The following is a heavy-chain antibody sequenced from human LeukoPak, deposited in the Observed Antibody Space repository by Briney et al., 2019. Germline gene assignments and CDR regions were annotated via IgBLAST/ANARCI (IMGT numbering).Heavy chain of an antibody. CDR3: ARGSGYRFDY. CDR2: TYYRSKWYN. D-gene: IGHD5-18*01. J-gene: IGHJ4*02. V-gene: IGHV6-1*01. CDR1: GDCVSSTSAA. Sequence: SRTLSLTCAISGDCVSSTSAAWSWIRQSPSRGLEWLGRTYYRSKWYNDDAVYVKSRIAINPDTAKNHFSLQLNSVTPEDTAVYYCARGSGYRFDYWGQGTLVTVSS.